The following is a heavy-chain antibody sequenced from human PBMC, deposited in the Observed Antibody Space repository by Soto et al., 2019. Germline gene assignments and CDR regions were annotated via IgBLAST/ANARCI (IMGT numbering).Heavy chain of an antibody. D-gene: IGHD6-13*01. Sequence: GGSLRLSCAASGFTFDDYTMHWVRQAPGKGLEWVSLISWDGGSTYYADSVKGRFTISRDNSKNSLYLQMNSLRTEDTALYYCAKEGPPRDSSSWPYYYSYGMDVWGQGTTVTVSS. J-gene: IGHJ6*02. CDR3: AKEGPPRDSSSWPYYYSYGMDV. V-gene: IGHV3-43*01. CDR2: ISWDGGST. CDR1: GFTFDDYT.